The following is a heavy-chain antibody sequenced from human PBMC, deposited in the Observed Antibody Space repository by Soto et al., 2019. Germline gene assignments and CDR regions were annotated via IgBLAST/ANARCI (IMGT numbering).Heavy chain of an antibody. CDR1: GYTFNTYA. J-gene: IGHJ4*02. CDR3: ARGNVRGGCLDY. Sequence: QVQLVQSGTEERKPGASVKVSCKALGYTFNTYAMHWMRRAPGQSLEWMGWFNGGNGNIKYSQKFEGRVTITTDTAASTAYMELNMLRSEDTAVYYCARGNVRGGCLDYWGQGTLVSVSS. D-gene: IGHD3-10*01. CDR2: FNGGNGNI. V-gene: IGHV1-3*05.